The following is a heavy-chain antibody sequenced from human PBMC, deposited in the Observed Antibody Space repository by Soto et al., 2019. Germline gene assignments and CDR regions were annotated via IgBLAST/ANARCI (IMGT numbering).Heavy chain of an antibody. CDR1: GVTFNAYA. J-gene: IGHJ6*03. CDR2: ISNTGGRT. D-gene: IGHD6-6*01. CDR3: AKGSTYDYYSHMDV. V-gene: IGHV3-23*01. Sequence: PGGSLRLSCISSGVTFNAYAMSWVRQAPGKGLEYISSISNTGGRTYYSDSVYGRFTISRDNSKNTLFLQMNSLRAEDTGVYFCAKGSTYDYYSHMDVLGTGTTVTVSS.